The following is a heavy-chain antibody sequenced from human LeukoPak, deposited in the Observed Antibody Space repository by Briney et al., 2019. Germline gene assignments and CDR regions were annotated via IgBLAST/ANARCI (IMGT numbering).Heavy chain of an antibody. J-gene: IGHJ4*02. Sequence: SETLSLTCAVYGGSFSGYYWSWIRQPPGKGLEWIGEINHSGSTNYNPSLKSRVTISVDTSKNQFSLKLSSVTAADTAVYYCAKDLGDIVVVPALGYWGQGTLVTVSS. D-gene: IGHD2-2*01. CDR2: INHSGST. CDR1: GGSFSGYY. V-gene: IGHV4-34*01. CDR3: AKDLGDIVVVPALGY.